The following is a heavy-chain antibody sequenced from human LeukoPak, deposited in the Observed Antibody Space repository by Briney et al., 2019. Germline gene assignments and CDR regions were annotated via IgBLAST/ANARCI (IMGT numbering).Heavy chain of an antibody. V-gene: IGHV4-39*01. CDR2: IYYSGST. CDR1: GGSISSSSYY. D-gene: IGHD3-22*01. CDR3: ARHIPYYYDSSGYWYYFDY. Sequence: PSETPSLTCTVSGGSISSSSYYWGWIRQPPGKGLEWIGSIYYSGSTYYNPSLKSRVTISVDTSKNQFSLKLSSVTAADTAVYYCARHIPYYYDSSGYWYYFDYWGQGTLVTVSS. J-gene: IGHJ4*02.